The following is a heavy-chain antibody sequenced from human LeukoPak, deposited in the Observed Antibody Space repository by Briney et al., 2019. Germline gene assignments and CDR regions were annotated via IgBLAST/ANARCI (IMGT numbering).Heavy chain of an antibody. J-gene: IGHJ4*02. CDR3: AKGGPLAAAFDY. V-gene: IGHV3-30*18. Sequence: PGRSLRLSCAASGFTFSSYGMHWVRQAPGKGLEWVAVISYDGSNKYYADSVKGRFTISRDNSKNTLYLQMNSLRAEDTAVYYCAKGGPLAAAFDYWGQGTLVTVSS. CDR2: ISYDGSNK. D-gene: IGHD6-25*01. CDR1: GFTFSSYG.